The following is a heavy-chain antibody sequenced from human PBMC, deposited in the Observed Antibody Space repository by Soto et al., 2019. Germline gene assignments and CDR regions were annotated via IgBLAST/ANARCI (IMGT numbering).Heavy chain of an antibody. CDR2: VENSGST. Sequence: PSETLSLTCSVSGGSVRRESYYWSWIRQTPGKGLEWIGNVENSGSTKYNPSLKSRVTISVDTSKNQFSLKLSSVTGADTAVYYCARERGDSHWIDPWGQGTLVTVSS. V-gene: IGHV4-61*01. CDR1: GGSVRRESYY. D-gene: IGHD2-21*01. J-gene: IGHJ5*02. CDR3: ARERGDSHWIDP.